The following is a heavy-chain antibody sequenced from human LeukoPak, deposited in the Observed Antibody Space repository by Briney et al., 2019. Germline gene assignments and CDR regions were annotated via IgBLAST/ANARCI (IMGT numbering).Heavy chain of an antibody. D-gene: IGHD1-26*01. CDR1: GGSISSGTYY. Sequence: SQTLSLTCTVSGGSISSGTYYWGWIRQPAGKGLEWIGRIYSSGSTNYNPSLKSRVTMSLDASKNQFSLELNSVTPADTAVYYCARGGNYWPQWWFDPWGRGTLVSVSS. J-gene: IGHJ5*02. CDR3: ARGGNYWPQWWFDP. CDR2: IYSSGST. V-gene: IGHV4-61*02.